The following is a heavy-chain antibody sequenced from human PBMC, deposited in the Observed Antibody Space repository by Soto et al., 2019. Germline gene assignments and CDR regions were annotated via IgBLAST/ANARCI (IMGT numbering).Heavy chain of an antibody. D-gene: IGHD3-22*01. CDR3: AHSVEIHYYDSSGYHFDY. CDR1: GFSLSTSGVG. V-gene: IGHV2-5*02. Sequence: QITLKESGPTLVKPTQTLTLTCTFSGFSLSTSGVGVGWIRQPRGKALEWLALIYWDDDKRYSPSLKSRLTITKDTSKNQVVLTMTNMDPVDTATYYYAHSVEIHYYDSSGYHFDYWGQGTLVTVSS. CDR2: IYWDDDK. J-gene: IGHJ4*02.